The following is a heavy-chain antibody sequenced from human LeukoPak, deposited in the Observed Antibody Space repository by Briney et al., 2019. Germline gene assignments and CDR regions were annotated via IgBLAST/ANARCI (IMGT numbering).Heavy chain of an antibody. CDR3: AREMELVHYYYGMDV. J-gene: IGHJ6*02. D-gene: IGHD6-6*01. Sequence: GASVTVSCKASGGTFSSYAISWVRQAPGQGLEWMGGIIPIFGTANYAQKSQGRVTITADESTSTAYMELSSLRSEDTAVYYCAREMELVHYYYGMDVWGQGTTVTVSS. CDR1: GGTFSSYA. V-gene: IGHV1-69*13. CDR2: IIPIFGTA.